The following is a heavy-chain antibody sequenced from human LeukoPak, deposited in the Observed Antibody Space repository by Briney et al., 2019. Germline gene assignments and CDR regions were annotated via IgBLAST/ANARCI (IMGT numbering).Heavy chain of an antibody. V-gene: IGHV1-2*02. CDR3: ARGDIRIVVVMGY. J-gene: IGHJ4*02. Sequence: ASVTVSCTASGYTFTGYYMHWVRQAPGQGLEWMGWINPNSGGTNYAQKFQGRVTMTRDTSISTAYMELSRLRSDDTAVYYCARGDIRIVVVMGYWGQGTLVTVSS. CDR2: INPNSGGT. D-gene: IGHD3-22*01. CDR1: GYTFTGYY.